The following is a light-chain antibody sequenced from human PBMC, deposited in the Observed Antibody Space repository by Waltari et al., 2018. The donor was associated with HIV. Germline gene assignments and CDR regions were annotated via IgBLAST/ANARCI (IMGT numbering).Light chain of an antibody. V-gene: IGLV2-14*01. CDR3: SSYTSSSTSYVV. CDR2: EVS. CDR1: SSDVGGYNY. J-gene: IGLJ2*01. Sequence: QSALTQPASVSGSPGQSTTISCTGTSSDVGGYNYVSWYQQHPGKAPKLMIYEVSNRPSGVSNRFSGSKSGNTASLTISGLQAEDEADYYCSSYTSSSTSYVVFGGGTKLTVL.